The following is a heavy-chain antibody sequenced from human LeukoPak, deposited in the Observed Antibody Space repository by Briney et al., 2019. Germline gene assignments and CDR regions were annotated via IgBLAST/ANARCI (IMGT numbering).Heavy chain of an antibody. J-gene: IGHJ6*03. Sequence: PGGSLRLSCAASGFTVSSNYMSWVRQAPGKGLEWVSVIYSGGSTYYADSVKGRFTISRDNSKNTLYLQMNSLRAEDTAVYYCARGVEWLRFGLDSDYMDVWGKGTTVTISS. V-gene: IGHV3-53*01. D-gene: IGHD5-12*01. CDR1: GFTVSSNY. CDR3: ARGVEWLRFGLDSDYMDV. CDR2: IYSGGST.